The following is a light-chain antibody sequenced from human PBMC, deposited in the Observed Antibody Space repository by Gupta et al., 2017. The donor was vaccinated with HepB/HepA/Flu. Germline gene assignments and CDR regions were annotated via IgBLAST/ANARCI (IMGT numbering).Light chain of an antibody. CDR1: SGDVASYNY. Sequence: HSALTQPPSASGSPGQSVTISCPGPSGDVASYNYVSWYQQHPGKTPKLIIYEVTKRPSGVPDRFSGSKSGNTASLTVSGLQAEDESDYYCSSYAGSDTVVFGGGTKLTVL. CDR3: SSYAGSDTVV. J-gene: IGLJ3*02. CDR2: EVT. V-gene: IGLV2-8*01.